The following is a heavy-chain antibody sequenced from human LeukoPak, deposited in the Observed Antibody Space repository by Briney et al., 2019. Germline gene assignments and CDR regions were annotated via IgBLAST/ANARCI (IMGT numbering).Heavy chain of an antibody. J-gene: IGHJ4*02. V-gene: IGHV3-7*01. D-gene: IGHD3-16*02. Sequence: GGSLRLSCVASGFTFSDYYMSWVRQPPGKGLEWVANIKQDGSEKYYVDSVKGRFTISRDNAKNSLYLQMNSLRAEDTAVYYCARVWGSYRFYSDYWGQGTLVTVSS. CDR3: ARVWGSYRFYSDY. CDR2: IKQDGSEK. CDR1: GFTFSDYY.